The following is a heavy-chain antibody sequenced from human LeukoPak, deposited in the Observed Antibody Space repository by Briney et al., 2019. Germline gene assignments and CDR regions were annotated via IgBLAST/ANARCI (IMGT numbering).Heavy chain of an antibody. CDR1: GFTFDDYA. CDR3: ARLSPRGPFDY. CDR2: ISSSSSTI. J-gene: IGHJ4*02. Sequence: GRSLRLSCAASGFTFDDYAMHWVRQAPGKGLEWVSYISSSSSTIYYADSVKGRFTISRDNAKNSLYLQMNSLRAEDTAVYYCARLSPRGPFDYWGQGTLVTVSS. D-gene: IGHD3/OR15-3a*01. V-gene: IGHV3-48*01.